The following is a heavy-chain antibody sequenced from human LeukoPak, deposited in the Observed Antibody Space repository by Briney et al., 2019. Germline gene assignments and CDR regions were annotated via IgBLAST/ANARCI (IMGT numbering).Heavy chain of an antibody. CDR2: ISSSGSTI. CDR1: GFTFSDYY. V-gene: IGHV3-11*01. J-gene: IGHJ6*02. D-gene: IGHD3-22*01. Sequence: GSLRLSCAASGFTFSDYYMSWIRQAPGKGLEWVSYISSSGSTIYYADSVKGRFTISRDNAKNSLYLQMNSLRAEDTAVYYCARCLNYYDSSGYYYDYYYGMDVWGQGTTVTVSS. CDR3: ARCLNYYDSSGYYYDYYYGMDV.